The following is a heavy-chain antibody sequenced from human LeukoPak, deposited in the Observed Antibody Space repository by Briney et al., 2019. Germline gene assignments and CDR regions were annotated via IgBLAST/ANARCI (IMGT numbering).Heavy chain of an antibody. J-gene: IGHJ3*02. D-gene: IGHD1-1*01. V-gene: IGHV3-21*01. Sequence: GGSLRLSCAASGFTFSSYSMNWVRQSPGKGLEWVSSIGSSSSYIYYADSVKGRFTISRDNAKNSLYLQMNSLRAEDTAVYYCARAGERHDAFDIWGQGTMVTVSS. CDR2: IGSSSSYI. CDR3: ARAGERHDAFDI. CDR1: GFTFSSYS.